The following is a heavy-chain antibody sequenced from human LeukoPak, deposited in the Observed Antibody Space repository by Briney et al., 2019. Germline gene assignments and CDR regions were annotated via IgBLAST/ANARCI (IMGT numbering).Heavy chain of an antibody. CDR3: ARTRYPFDY. Sequence: PSETLSLTCTVSGGSISSYYWSWVRQPPGKGLEWIGEINHSGSTNYNPSLKSRVTISVDTSKNQFSLKLSSVTAADTAVYYCARTRYPFDYWGQGTLVTVS. J-gene: IGHJ4*02. CDR1: GGSISSYY. V-gene: IGHV4-34*01. D-gene: IGHD1-14*01. CDR2: INHSGST.